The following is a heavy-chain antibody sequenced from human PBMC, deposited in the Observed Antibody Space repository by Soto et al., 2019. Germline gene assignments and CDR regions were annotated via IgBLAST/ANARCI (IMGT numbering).Heavy chain of an antibody. V-gene: IGHV4-31*03. CDR2: IYYSGST. Sequence: QVQLQESGPGLVKPSQTLSLTCTVSGGSISSGGYYWSWIRQHPGKGLEWIGYIYYSGSTYYNPSLKSRVAISVDTSKNQFSLQLSSVTAADTAVYYCARVQWRLWTLIDYWGQGTLVTVSS. CDR1: GGSISSGGYY. CDR3: ARVQWRLWTLIDY. D-gene: IGHD5-18*01. J-gene: IGHJ4*02.